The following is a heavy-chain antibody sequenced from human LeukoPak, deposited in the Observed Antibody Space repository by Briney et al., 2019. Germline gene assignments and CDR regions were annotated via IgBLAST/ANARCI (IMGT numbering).Heavy chain of an antibody. CDR1: GGSISSYY. CDR3: ARHLHSGYYSPRFDP. J-gene: IGHJ5*02. D-gene: IGHD5-12*01. CDR2: IYYSGST. Sequence: SETLSLTCTVSGGSISSYYWSWIRQPPGKGLEWIGYIYYSGSTNYNPSLKSRVTISVDTSKNQFSLMLSSVTAADMAVYYCARHLHSGYYSPRFDPWGQGTLDTVSS. V-gene: IGHV4-59*08.